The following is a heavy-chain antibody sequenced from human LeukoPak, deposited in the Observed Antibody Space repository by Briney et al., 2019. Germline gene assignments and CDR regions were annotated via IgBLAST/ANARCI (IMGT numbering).Heavy chain of an antibody. CDR1: GFTFSSYE. D-gene: IGHD4-17*01. CDR2: ISSSGSTI. J-gene: IGHJ4*02. Sequence: PGGSLRLSCAASGFTFSSYEMNWVRQAPGKGLEWVSYISSSGSTIYYADSVKGRFTISRDNAKNSLYLQMNSLRAEDTAVYYCARRLRRNYFDYWGQGNLVTVSS. CDR3: ARRLRRNYFDY. V-gene: IGHV3-48*03.